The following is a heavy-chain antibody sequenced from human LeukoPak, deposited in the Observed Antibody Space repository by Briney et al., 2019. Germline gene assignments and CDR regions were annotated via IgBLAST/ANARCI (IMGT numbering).Heavy chain of an antibody. CDR1: GGPISSYY. D-gene: IGHD2-2*01. J-gene: IGHJ4*02. Sequence: SETLSLTCTVSGGPISSYYWSWIRQPPGKGLEWIGYIYYSGSTNYNPSLKSRVTMSVDTSKNQFSLKLSSVTAADTAVYYCARGEYQLDYWGQGTLVTVSS. V-gene: IGHV4-59*01. CDR2: IYYSGST. CDR3: ARGEYQLDY.